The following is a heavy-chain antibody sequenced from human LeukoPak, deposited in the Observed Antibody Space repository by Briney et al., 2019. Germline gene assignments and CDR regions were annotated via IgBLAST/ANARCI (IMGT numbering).Heavy chain of an antibody. D-gene: IGHD6-19*01. V-gene: IGHV4-38-2*02. CDR2: IYHSGST. CDR3: ARGTLYSGWSYYFDY. J-gene: IGHJ4*02. CDR1: GYSISSGYY. Sequence: KTSETLSLTCTVSGYSISSGYYWGWIRQPPGKGLEWIGSIYHSGSTYYNPSLKSRVTISVDTSKNQFSLKLSSVTAADTAVYYCARGTLYSGWSYYFDYWGQGSQVTVSS.